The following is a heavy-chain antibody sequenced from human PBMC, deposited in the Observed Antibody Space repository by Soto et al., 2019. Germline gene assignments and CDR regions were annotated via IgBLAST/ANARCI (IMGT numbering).Heavy chain of an antibody. CDR2: LYTDDTT. V-gene: IGHV3-53*01. Sequence: EVQLVESGGGLIQPAGSLRLSCAASGFIVSSKYMSWVRQAPGKGLEWVSILYTDDTTYYADSVKGRFTISRDNAKNTLYLQMNSLRAEDTAVYYCARVGAVAAVDYWGQGTLVTVAS. J-gene: IGHJ4*02. CDR3: ARVGAVAAVDY. D-gene: IGHD6-19*01. CDR1: GFIVSSKY.